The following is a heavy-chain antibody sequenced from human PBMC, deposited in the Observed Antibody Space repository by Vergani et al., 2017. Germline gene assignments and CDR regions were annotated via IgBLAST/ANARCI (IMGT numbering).Heavy chain of an antibody. CDR2: INHSGST. V-gene: IGHV4-34*01. CDR1: GGSFSGYY. J-gene: IGHJ4*02. D-gene: IGHD4-17*01. Sequence: QVQLQQWGAGLLKPSETLSLTCAVYGGSFSGYYWSWIRQPPGKGLEWVGEINHSGSTNYNPSLKSRVTISVDTSKNQFSLKLSSVTVADTAVHYCARGRSVVTTSVYGDFRYRTQYIDGWSQRTLVTVSS. CDR3: ARGRSVVTTSVYGDFRYRTQYIDG.